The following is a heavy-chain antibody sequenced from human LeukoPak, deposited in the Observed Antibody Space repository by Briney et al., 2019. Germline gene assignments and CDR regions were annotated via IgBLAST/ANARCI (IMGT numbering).Heavy chain of an antibody. CDR3: ASSPLISTGWLGFDS. D-gene: IGHD6-19*01. J-gene: IGHJ4*02. CDR2: IYDSGRT. V-gene: IGHV4-30-2*02. CDR1: GDSISSGGNY. Sequence: SETLSLTCTVSGDSISSGGNYWSWVRQPPGRGLEWIGYIYDSGRTYYSPSLGSRVTISLDRSKTQFSLKLSSVTAADTAVYYCASSPLISTGWLGFDSWDQGTLVTVSS.